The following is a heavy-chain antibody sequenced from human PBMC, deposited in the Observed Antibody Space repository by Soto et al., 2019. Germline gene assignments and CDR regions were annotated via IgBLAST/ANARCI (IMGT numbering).Heavy chain of an antibody. CDR1: GGSISSGDYY. Sequence: SETLSLTCTVSGGSISSGDYYWSWIRQPPGKGLEWIGYIYYSGSTYYNPSLKSRVTISVDTSKNQFSLKLSSVTAADTAVYYCARAPMYKLLPLYFDYWGQGNLVTVSS. CDR2: IYYSGST. J-gene: IGHJ4*02. V-gene: IGHV4-30-4*01. D-gene: IGHD2-2*01. CDR3: ARAPMYKLLPLYFDY.